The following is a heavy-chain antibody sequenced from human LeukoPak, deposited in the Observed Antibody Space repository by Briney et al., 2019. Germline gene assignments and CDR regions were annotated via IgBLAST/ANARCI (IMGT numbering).Heavy chain of an antibody. Sequence: GGSLRLSCAASGFTFSTYSMNGVRQAPGRGLEWVSYISSSSSTIYYADSVKGRFTISRDNAKNSLYLQMNSLRAEDTAVYYCARDDVVVVPAARRNFDYWGQGTLVTVSS. V-gene: IGHV3-48*01. D-gene: IGHD2-2*01. J-gene: IGHJ4*02. CDR1: GFTFSTYS. CDR3: ARDDVVVVPAARRNFDY. CDR2: ISSSSSTI.